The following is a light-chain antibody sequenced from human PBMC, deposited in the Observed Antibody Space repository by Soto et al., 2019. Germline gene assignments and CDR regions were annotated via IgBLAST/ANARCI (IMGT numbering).Light chain of an antibody. V-gene: IGLV2-14*01. CDR1: SSDVGDYNY. Sequence: QSVLTQPASVSGSPGQSITISCTGSSSDVGDYNYVSWYQQHPGKAPKLMIYEVINRPSGVSNRFSGSKSVNTASLTISGLQDEDEGDYYCSSYTSSSTLVFGGGTKLTVL. J-gene: IGLJ3*02. CDR2: EVI. CDR3: SSYTSSSTLV.